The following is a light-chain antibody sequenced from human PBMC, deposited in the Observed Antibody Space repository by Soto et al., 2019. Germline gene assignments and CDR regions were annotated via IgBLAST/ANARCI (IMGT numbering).Light chain of an antibody. CDR2: DAS. J-gene: IGKJ4*01. V-gene: IGKV3-11*01. CDR3: QQRSNWPPIT. Sequence: EIVMTPSPATLSVSPVERATLSCRASQSVSSNLAWYQQKPGQAPRLLIYDASNRATGIPARFSGSGSGTDFTLTISSLEPEDFAVYYCQQRSNWPPITFGGGTKVDIK. CDR1: QSVSSN.